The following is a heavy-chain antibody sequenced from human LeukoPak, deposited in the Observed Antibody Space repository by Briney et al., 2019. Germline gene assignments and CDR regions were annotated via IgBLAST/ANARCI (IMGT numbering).Heavy chain of an antibody. Sequence: GSSVKISCKASGGTFSSSPISWLRQAPGHGLQWMGGITPIFGTARYMKNFQGRVTITADASTSTVYMEMSSLRSEDTAVYYCARVTTRGTFDYWGQGTLVTVCS. CDR1: GGTFSSSP. CDR2: ITPIFGTA. D-gene: IGHD3-22*01. V-gene: IGHV1-69*01. CDR3: ARVTTRGTFDY. J-gene: IGHJ4*02.